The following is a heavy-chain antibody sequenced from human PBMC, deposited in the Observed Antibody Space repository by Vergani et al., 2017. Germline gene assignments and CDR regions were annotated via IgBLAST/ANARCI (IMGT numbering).Heavy chain of an antibody. V-gene: IGHV3-30*02. CDR3: AKRSGYYLNWFDP. CDR2: IRYDGSNK. J-gene: IGHJ5*02. CDR1: GFTFSSYG. D-gene: IGHD3-22*01. Sequence: VQLVESGGGIVKPGGSLRLSCAASGFTFSSYGMHWVRQAPGKGLEWVAFIRYDGSNKYYADSVKGRFTISRDNSKNTLYLQMNSLRAEDTAVYYCAKRSGYYLNWFDPWGQGTLVTVSS.